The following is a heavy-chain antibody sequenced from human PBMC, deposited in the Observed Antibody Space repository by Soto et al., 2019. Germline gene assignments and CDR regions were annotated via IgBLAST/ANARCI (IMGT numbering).Heavy chain of an antibody. Sequence: GASVKVSCKASGYTFTSYGISWVRQAPGQGLEWMGWISAYNGNTNYAQKLQGRVTMTTDTSTSTAYMELRSLRSDDTAVYYCARVSEYDFWSGYEYNWFDPWGQGTLVTVS. CDR2: ISAYNGNT. CDR1: GYTFTSYG. D-gene: IGHD3-3*01. CDR3: ARVSEYDFWSGYEYNWFDP. J-gene: IGHJ5*02. V-gene: IGHV1-18*01.